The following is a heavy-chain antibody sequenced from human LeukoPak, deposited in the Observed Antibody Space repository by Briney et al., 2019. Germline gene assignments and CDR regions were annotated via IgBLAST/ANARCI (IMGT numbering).Heavy chain of an antibody. Sequence: VASVKVSCKASGYTFTSYAMHWVRRAPGQRLEWMGWINAGNGDTKYSQKFQGRVTIARDTSASTAYMELNSLRSEDTAVYYCARDRGGTGDFDYWGQGTLVTVSS. J-gene: IGHJ4*02. CDR2: INAGNGDT. D-gene: IGHD1-1*01. CDR3: ARDRGGTGDFDY. V-gene: IGHV1-3*01. CDR1: GYTFTSYA.